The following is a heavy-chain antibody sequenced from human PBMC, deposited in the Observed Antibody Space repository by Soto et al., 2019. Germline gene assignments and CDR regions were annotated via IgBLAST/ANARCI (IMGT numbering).Heavy chain of an antibody. Sequence: QVQLVESGGGVVQPGGSLTLSCAASGFTFSSHGMHWVRLAPGRGLEWVAVFSYDGINKHYGDSVKGRFTISRDNSKNTVSLQMNSLRVEDTAVYYCAGDEGYGWYRVADYWGQGTLVTVSS. J-gene: IGHJ4*02. CDR3: AGDEGYGWYRVADY. V-gene: IGHV3-30*03. D-gene: IGHD6-19*01. CDR2: FSYDGINK. CDR1: GFTFSSHG.